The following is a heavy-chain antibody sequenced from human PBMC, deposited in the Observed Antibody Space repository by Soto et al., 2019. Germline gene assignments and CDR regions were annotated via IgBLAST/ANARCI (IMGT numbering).Heavy chain of an antibody. CDR1: GYTFTSNY. D-gene: IGHD3-10*01. J-gene: IGHJ5*02. CDR2: INPSGGST. Sequence: ASVKVSCKASGYTFTSNYMYWVRQAPGQGLEWMGIINPSGGSTSYAQKFQGRVTMTRDTSTSTVYMELSSLRSEDTAVYYCARRRGSGSYSYNWFDPWGQGTLVTVSS. CDR3: ARRRGSGSYSYNWFDP. V-gene: IGHV1-46*01.